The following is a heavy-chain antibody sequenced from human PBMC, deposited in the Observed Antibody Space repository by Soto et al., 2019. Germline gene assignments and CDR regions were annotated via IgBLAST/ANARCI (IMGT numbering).Heavy chain of an antibody. V-gene: IGHV1-69*13. D-gene: IGHD5-12*01. Sequence: ASVKVSCKASGGTFSSYAISRVRQAPGQGLEWMGGIIPIFGTANYAQKFQGRVTITADESTSTAYMELSSLRSEDTAVYYCAGGYSGYDYAAAFDYWGQGTLVTVSS. CDR2: IIPIFGTA. J-gene: IGHJ4*02. CDR3: AGGYSGYDYAAAFDY. CDR1: GGTFSSYA.